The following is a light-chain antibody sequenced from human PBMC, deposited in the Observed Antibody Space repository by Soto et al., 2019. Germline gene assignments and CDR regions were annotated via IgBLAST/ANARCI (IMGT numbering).Light chain of an antibody. CDR2: GAS. CDR1: QSVSNNY. J-gene: IGKJ1*01. V-gene: IGKV3-20*01. CDR3: QQYGSSGT. Sequence: ENVLEQSPGALSLSPGERATLSRRASQSVSNNYLAWYQQKPGQAPRLLIYGASNRATGIPDRFSGSGAGTDFTLTISRLEPEDFAVYYCQQYGSSGTFGQGTKVDIK.